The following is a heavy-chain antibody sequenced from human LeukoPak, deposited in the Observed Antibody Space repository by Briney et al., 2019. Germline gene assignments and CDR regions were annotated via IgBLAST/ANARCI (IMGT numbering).Heavy chain of an antibody. Sequence: PSETLSLTCAVYGGSFSGYYWSWIRQPPGKGLEWIGEINHSGSTNYNPSLKSRVTISVDTSKNQFSLKLSSVTAADTAVYYCAHLDDYSSYWGQGTLVTVSS. V-gene: IGHV4-34*01. D-gene: IGHD2-21*01. CDR3: AHLDDYSSY. J-gene: IGHJ4*02. CDR1: GGSFSGYY. CDR2: INHSGST.